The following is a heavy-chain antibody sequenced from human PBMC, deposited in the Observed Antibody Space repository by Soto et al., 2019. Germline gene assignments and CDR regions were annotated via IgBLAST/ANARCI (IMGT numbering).Heavy chain of an antibody. CDR1: GYSFSTYV. Sequence: GASVKVSCKASGYSFSTYVMHWVRQAPGQGLEWMGWINAGNGNTKYSQKFQGRVTITRDTSASTAYMELSSLRSEDTAVYYCARELVQAARDYYYGMDVWGQGTTVTVSS. CDR3: ARELVQAARDYYYGMDV. J-gene: IGHJ6*02. V-gene: IGHV1-3*01. CDR2: INAGNGNT. D-gene: IGHD2-2*01.